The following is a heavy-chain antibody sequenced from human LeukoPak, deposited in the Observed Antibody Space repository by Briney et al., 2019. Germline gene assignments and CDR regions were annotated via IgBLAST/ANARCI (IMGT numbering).Heavy chain of an antibody. CDR2: ISYDGSNK. D-gene: IGHD3-16*01. V-gene: IGHV3-30*18. Sequence: GGSLRLSCAASGCTFSSYGMHWVRQAPGKGLEWVAVISYDGSNKYYADSVKGRFTISRDNSKNTLYLQMNSLRAEDTAVYYCAKATWGEIDYWGQGTLVTVSS. CDR3: AKATWGEIDY. CDR1: GCTFSSYG. J-gene: IGHJ4*02.